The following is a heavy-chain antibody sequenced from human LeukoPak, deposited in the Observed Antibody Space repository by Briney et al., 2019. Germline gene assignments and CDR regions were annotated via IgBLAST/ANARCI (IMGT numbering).Heavy chain of an antibody. CDR1: GYTFTSYD. V-gene: IGHV1-8*03. D-gene: IGHD3-22*01. CDR3: ARGREYYDSSGPAGAFDI. J-gene: IGHJ3*02. Sequence: ASVKVSCKASGYTFTSYDINWVRQATGQGLEWMGWMNPNSGNTGYAQKFQGRVTITRNTSISTAYMELSSLRSEDTAVYYCARGREYYDSSGPAGAFDIWGQGTMVTVSS. CDR2: MNPNSGNT.